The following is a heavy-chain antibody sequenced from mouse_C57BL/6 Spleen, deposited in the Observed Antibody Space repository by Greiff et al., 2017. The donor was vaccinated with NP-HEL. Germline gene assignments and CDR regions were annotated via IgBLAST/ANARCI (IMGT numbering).Heavy chain of an antibody. Sequence: VQLQQPGAELVKPGASVKLSCKASGYTFTSYWMQWVNQRPGQGLEWLGEIDPSDSYTNYNQKFTGKATLTVEASSRTAYMQLSSLTSEDSAVYYCARKSNYVDYWGQGTTLTVSS. D-gene: IGHD5-1*01. CDR3: ARKSNYVDY. J-gene: IGHJ2*01. V-gene: IGHV1-50*01. CDR2: IDPSDSYT. CDR1: GYTFTSYW.